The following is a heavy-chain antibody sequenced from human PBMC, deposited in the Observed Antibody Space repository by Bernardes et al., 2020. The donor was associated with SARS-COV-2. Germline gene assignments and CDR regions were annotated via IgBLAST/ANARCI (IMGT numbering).Heavy chain of an antibody. CDR3: ATAPPVVVVAATPYYYYGMDV. Sequence: AGWKVSCKVSGYTLTALSMHWVRQAPGKGLEWMGGFDPEDGETIYAQKFQGRVTMTEDTSTDTAYMELSSLRSEDTAVYYCATAPPVVVVAATPYYYYGMDVWGQGTTVTVSS. CDR2: FDPEDGET. J-gene: IGHJ6*02. D-gene: IGHD2-15*01. V-gene: IGHV1-24*01. CDR1: GYTLTALS.